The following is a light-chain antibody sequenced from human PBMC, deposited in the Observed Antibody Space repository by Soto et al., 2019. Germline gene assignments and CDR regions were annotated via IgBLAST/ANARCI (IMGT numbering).Light chain of an antibody. Sequence: QSALTQPASVSGSPGQSITISCTGTSSDVGSYNLVSWYQQHQGKAPKLMIYEVSKRPSGVSNRFSGSKSGNTASLTISGLQAEDEADYYCCSYAGSSTVVFGGGTQLTVL. V-gene: IGLV2-23*02. J-gene: IGLJ2*01. CDR1: SSDVGSYNL. CDR2: EVS. CDR3: CSYAGSSTVV.